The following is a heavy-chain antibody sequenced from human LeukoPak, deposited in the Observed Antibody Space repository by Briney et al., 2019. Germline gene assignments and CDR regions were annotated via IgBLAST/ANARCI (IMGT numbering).Heavy chain of an antibody. CDR1: GFIFSRNA. V-gene: IGHV3-23*01. J-gene: IGHJ4*02. CDR2: ISASGTST. D-gene: IGHD5-24*01. CDR3: ARDARRDGYRYDY. Sequence: GGSLRLSCAASGFIFSRNAMNWVRQAPGKGLEWVSDISASGTSTNYVDSVEGRFTISRDNSNNTLFLQMNSLRAEDTAVYYCARDARRDGYRYDYWGQGTLVTVSS.